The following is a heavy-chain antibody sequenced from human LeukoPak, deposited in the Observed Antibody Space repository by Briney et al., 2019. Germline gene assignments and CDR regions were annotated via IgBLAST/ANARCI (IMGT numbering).Heavy chain of an antibody. J-gene: IGHJ4*02. CDR3: ARSIILVGAPTFDY. CDR2: IIPIFGTA. D-gene: IGHD1-26*01. CDR1: GGTFSSYA. V-gene: IGHV1-69*05. Sequence: ATVTVSCRASGGTFSSYAISWVRQAPGQGLEWMGGIIPIFGTANYAQEFQGRVTITTHESTSTAYMELSSLRSEDTAVYYCARSIILVGAPTFDYWGQGTLVSVSS.